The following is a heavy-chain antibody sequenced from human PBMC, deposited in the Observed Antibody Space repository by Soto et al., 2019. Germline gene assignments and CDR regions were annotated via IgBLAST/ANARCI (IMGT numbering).Heavy chain of an antibody. J-gene: IGHJ4*02. CDR3: ARDDSSSLYYFDY. Sequence: EVQLVESGGGLVQPGGSLRLSCAASGFTVSSNYMSWVRQAPGKGLEWVSVIYSGGSTYYADSVKGRFTISRDNSKNTLYLQMNSLRADDTAVYYCARDDSSSLYYFDYWGQGTLVTVSS. V-gene: IGHV3-66*01. D-gene: IGHD6-13*01. CDR2: IYSGGST. CDR1: GFTVSSNY.